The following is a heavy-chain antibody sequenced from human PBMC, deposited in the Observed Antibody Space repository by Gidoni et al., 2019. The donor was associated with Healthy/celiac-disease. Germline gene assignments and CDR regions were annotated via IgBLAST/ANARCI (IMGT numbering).Heavy chain of an antibody. CDR2: IYYSGST. Sequence: QLQLQESGPGLVKPSETLSLTCTVSGGSISSSSYYWGWIRQPPGKGLEWIGSIYYSGSTYYNPSLKSRVTISVDTSKNQFSLKLSSVTAADTAVYYCAEIATYYYDSSGYYYGYYFDYWGQGTLVTVSS. V-gene: IGHV4-39*07. CDR1: GGSISSSSYY. CDR3: AEIATYYYDSSGYYYGYYFDY. D-gene: IGHD3-22*01. J-gene: IGHJ4*02.